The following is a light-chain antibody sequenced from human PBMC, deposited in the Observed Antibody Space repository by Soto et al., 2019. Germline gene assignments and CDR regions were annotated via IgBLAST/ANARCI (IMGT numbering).Light chain of an antibody. Sequence: EIVLTQSPATLSLSPGERATLSCRASQSVSSYLAWYQQRPGQAPRLLIYDASNRATGIPDRFSGSGSGTDFTLTLSSLEPEDFAFYYCQQRSNWLTFGGGPKVEIK. J-gene: IGKJ4*02. CDR3: QQRSNWLT. CDR1: QSVSSY. CDR2: DAS. V-gene: IGKV3-11*01.